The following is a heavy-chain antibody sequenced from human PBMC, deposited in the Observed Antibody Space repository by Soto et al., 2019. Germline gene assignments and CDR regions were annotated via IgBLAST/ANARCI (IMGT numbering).Heavy chain of an antibody. CDR1: GGSISSGYH. CDR3: ARAPIVATINYYGMDV. D-gene: IGHD5-12*01. CDR2: IFHTGTT. Sequence: PSETLSLTCTVSGGSISSGYHWAWIRQPPGMRLEWVASIFHTGTTYYNPSLTSRVTISVDTSKNQFSLKLSSVTAADTAVYYCARAPIVATINYYGMDVWGQGTTVTVSS. J-gene: IGHJ6*02. V-gene: IGHV4-38-2*02.